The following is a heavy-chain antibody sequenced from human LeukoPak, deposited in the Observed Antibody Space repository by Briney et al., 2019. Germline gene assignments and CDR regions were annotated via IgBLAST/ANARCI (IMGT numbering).Heavy chain of an antibody. D-gene: IGHD3-16*02. J-gene: IGHJ4*02. CDR1: GGSISSGDYY. V-gene: IGHV4-30-4*01. CDR3: ARVKIWGSYRYDY. Sequence: SQTLSLTCTVSGGSISSGDYYWSWIRQPPGKGLEWIGEINHSGSTNYNPSLKSRVTISVDTSKNQFSLKLSSVTAADTAVYYCARVKIWGSYRYDYWGQGTLVTVSS. CDR2: INHSGST.